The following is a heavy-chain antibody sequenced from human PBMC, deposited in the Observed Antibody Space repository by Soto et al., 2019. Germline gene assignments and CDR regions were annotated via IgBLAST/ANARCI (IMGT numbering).Heavy chain of an antibody. V-gene: IGHV3-30*18. CDR3: AKDQASGQGSFDS. J-gene: IGHJ4*02. CDR1: GFTFNIYG. CDR2: ISYYGSNQ. Sequence: GRLRLPCSAPGFTFNIYGMHWVRQAPDKGLEWVALISYYGSNQYYADSVKGRFTISRDNSKNTLFLQMNSLRADDTAVYYCAKDQASGQGSFDSWGQGTLVTVSS.